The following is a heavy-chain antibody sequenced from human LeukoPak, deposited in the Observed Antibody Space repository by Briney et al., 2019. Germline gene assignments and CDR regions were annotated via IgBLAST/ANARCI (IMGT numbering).Heavy chain of an antibody. CDR2: INPNSGGT. D-gene: IGHD2-2*02. Sequence: ASVKVSCKASGYTFTSYDINWVRQATGQGLEWMGWINPNSGGTNYAQKFQGRVTMTRDTSISTAYMELSRLRSNDTAVYYCASRYCSSTSCYKEPFDYWGQGTLVTVSS. J-gene: IGHJ4*02. V-gene: IGHV1-2*02. CDR1: GYTFTSYD. CDR3: ASRYCSSTSCYKEPFDY.